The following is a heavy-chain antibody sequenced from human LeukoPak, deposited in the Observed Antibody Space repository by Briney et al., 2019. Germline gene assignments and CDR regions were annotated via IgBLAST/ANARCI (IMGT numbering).Heavy chain of an antibody. Sequence: ASVKVSCKASGYTFTSYDINWVRQATGQGLEWMGWMNPNSGNTGYAQKFQGRVTITRNTSISTAYMELSSLRSEDTAAYYCATRRGSVPYYFDYWGQGTLVTVSS. D-gene: IGHD2-15*01. CDR2: MNPNSGNT. CDR3: ATRRGSVPYYFDY. J-gene: IGHJ4*02. CDR1: GYTFTSYD. V-gene: IGHV1-8*03.